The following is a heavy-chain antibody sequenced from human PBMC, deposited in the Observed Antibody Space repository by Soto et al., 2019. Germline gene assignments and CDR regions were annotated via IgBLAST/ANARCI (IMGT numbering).Heavy chain of an antibody. CDR2: IHYSGSA. V-gene: IGHV4-59*01. D-gene: IGHD2-15*01. CDR1: GGSFSGYY. J-gene: IGHJ3*02. Sequence: PSETLSLTCAVYGGSFSGYYWSWIRQPPGRGLECIGYIHYSGSATYNPSLKSRVTISIDTSKNQFSLKLRSVTAADTAVYYCARDGGRDDLDIWGRGTMVTV. CDR3: ARDGGRDDLDI.